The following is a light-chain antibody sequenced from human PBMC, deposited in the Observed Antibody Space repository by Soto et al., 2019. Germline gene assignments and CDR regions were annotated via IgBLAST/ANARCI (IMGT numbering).Light chain of an antibody. J-gene: IGLJ2*01. CDR3: QSYDADFVI. V-gene: IGLV6-57*04. Sequence: NFMLTQPHSVSESPGKTVTISCTRSSGSIANNYVQWYQQRPGSAPTTVIYENKLRPSGGPGRFSGSTDGSSNSASLTIYGLKTQDQAPYYCQSYDADFVIFGGGTKVTV. CDR1: SGSIANNY. CDR2: ENK.